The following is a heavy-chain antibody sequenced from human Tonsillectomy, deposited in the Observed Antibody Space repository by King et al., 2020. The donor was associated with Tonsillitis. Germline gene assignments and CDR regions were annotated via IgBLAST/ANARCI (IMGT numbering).Heavy chain of an antibody. CDR3: ARARMGEWEQLKEAYDYGMDV. CDR1: GYTFTAYY. CDR2: INPNSGGT. Sequence: QLVQSGAEVKKPGASVKVSCKTSGYTFTAYYMHWVRQAPGQGLEWMGWINPNSGGTNYAQKFQDRVTMTRDTSISTAYMELRRLRSDDTAVYYCARARMGEWEQLKEAYDYGMDVGGQGSTVIVSS. D-gene: IGHD1-26*01. V-gene: IGHV1-2*02. J-gene: IGHJ6*02.